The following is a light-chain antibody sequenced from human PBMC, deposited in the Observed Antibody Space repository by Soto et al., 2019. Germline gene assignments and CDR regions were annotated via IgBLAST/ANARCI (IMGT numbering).Light chain of an antibody. CDR3: GSWDSSLSAYV. V-gene: IGLV1-51*01. Sequence: QSVLSQPPSVSAAPGQRVTISCSGSSSNIGGNSVSWYQQLPGTAPKLLIYDDDKRPSGIPDRFSGSKSGTSATLGITGFQTGDEADYFCGSWDSSLSAYVFATGTKV. J-gene: IGLJ1*01. CDR1: SSNIGGNS. CDR2: DDD.